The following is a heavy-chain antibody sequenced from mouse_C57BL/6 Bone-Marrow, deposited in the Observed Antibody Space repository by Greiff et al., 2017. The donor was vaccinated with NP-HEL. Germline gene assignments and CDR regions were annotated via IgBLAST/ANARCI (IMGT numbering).Heavy chain of an antibody. J-gene: IGHJ3*01. V-gene: IGHV1-64*01. D-gene: IGHD2-4*01. CDR1: GYTFPSYW. CDR3: ARRGIYYDYDEFAY. Sequence: VQLQQPGAELVKPGASVKLSCKASGYTFPSYWMHWVKQRPGQGLEWIGMIHPHSCSTNYNAKFQSKATLTVDKSSSPAYMQPSSLTSEDSAVYYCARRGIYYDYDEFAYWGQGALVTVSA. CDR2: IHPHSCST.